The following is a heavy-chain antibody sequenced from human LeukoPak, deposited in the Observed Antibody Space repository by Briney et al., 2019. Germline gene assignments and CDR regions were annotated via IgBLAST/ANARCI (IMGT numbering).Heavy chain of an antibody. Sequence: ASVKVSCKVSGYTLTELSMHWVRQAPGKGLEWMGGFDPEDGETIYAQKFQGRVTMTEDTSTDTAYMELSSLRSEDTAVYYCATLLWFGDPPYYFDYWGQGTLVTVSS. D-gene: IGHD3-10*01. V-gene: IGHV1-24*01. CDR2: FDPEDGET. CDR3: ATLLWFGDPPYYFDY. CDR1: GYTLTELS. J-gene: IGHJ4*02.